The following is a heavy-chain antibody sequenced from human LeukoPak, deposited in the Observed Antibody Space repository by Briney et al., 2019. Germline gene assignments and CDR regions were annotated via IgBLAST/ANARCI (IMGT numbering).Heavy chain of an antibody. D-gene: IGHD6-13*01. CDR3: ARGQQLVGDY. V-gene: IGHV3-53*01. Sequence: GGSLRLSCAASGFTVSSSYMTGVRQAPGKGLEWVSVIYSGGSTYYADSVKGRFTISRDNSKNTVYLQMNSLRAEDTAVYYCARGQQLVGDYWGQGTLVTVSS. CDR2: IYSGGST. J-gene: IGHJ4*02. CDR1: GFTVSSSY.